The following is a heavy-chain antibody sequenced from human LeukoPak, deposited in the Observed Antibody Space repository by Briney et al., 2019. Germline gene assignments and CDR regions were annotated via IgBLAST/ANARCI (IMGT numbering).Heavy chain of an antibody. CDR2: IYSFGRT. CDR1: AFTVSGNH. D-gene: IGHD1-1*01. V-gene: IGHV3-66*02. CDR3: LSNGPNYFMDV. J-gene: IGHJ6*03. Sequence: PGGSLRLSCAASAFTVSGNHMNWVRQAPGKGLEWVSVIYSFGRTHYADSVKGRFTISRDNSKNTLYLQMSSLRADDTAVYYCLSNGPNYFMDVWGQGTTVTVSS.